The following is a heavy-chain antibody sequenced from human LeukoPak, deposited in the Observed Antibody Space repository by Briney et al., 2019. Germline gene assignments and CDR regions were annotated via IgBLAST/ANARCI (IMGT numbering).Heavy chain of an antibody. Sequence: LTGGSLRLSCAASGFTFSGSAMHWVRQASGKGLEWVGRIRSKANSYATAYAASVKGRFTISRDDSKNTAYLQMNSLKTEDTAVYYCTRLSYCYDSSGYYEDYWGQGTLVTVSS. D-gene: IGHD3-22*01. CDR2: IRSKANSYAT. J-gene: IGHJ4*02. CDR1: GFTFSGSA. CDR3: TRLSYCYDSSGYYEDY. V-gene: IGHV3-73*01.